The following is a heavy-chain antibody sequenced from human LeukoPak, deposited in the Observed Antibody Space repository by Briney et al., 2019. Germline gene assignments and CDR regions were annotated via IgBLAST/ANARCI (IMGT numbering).Heavy chain of an antibody. Sequence: SETLSLTCTVSGGPISSYYWSWIRQPPGRELEWIGYIYYSGSTNYNPSLKSRVTISVDTSKNQFSLKLSSVTAADTAVYYCARWGGSGYHNYFDYWGQGTLVTVSS. D-gene: IGHD3-22*01. J-gene: IGHJ4*02. CDR2: IYYSGST. V-gene: IGHV4-59*01. CDR3: ARWGGSGYHNYFDY. CDR1: GGPISSYY.